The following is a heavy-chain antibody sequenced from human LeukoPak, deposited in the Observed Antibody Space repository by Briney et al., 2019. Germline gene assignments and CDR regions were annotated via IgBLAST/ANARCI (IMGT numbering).Heavy chain of an antibody. V-gene: IGHV4-39*01. D-gene: IGHD1-26*01. Sequence: SEAVSLTCTVSGGSISSSSYYWGWIRQPPGKGLEWIGSIYYSGSTYYNPSLKCRVTISVDTSKKQFSLKLSSVTAADTAVYYCARSRDGGSYFDAFDIWGQGTMADVSS. CDR1: GGSISSSSYY. J-gene: IGHJ3*02. CDR3: ARSRDGGSYFDAFDI. CDR2: IYYSGST.